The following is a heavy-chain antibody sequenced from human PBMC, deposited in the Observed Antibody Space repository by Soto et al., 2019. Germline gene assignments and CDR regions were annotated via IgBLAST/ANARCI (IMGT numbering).Heavy chain of an antibody. D-gene: IGHD5-18*01. CDR1: GGSINSGGYC. CDR2: ISYGGST. J-gene: IGHJ4*02. Sequence: QVQLQESGPGLVKPSQTLSLTCTVSGGSINSGGYCWSWIRQHPGKGLDWIGCISYGGSTSYNPSLESRVTLSLDTSKNPFSLKLTSVTAADTAVYYCSRGILVWGQGALITVSS. CDR3: SRGILV. V-gene: IGHV4-31*03.